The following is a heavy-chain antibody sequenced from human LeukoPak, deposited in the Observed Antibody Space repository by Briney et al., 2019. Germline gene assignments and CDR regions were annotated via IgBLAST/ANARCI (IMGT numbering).Heavy chain of an antibody. CDR1: GGSFSGYY. Sequence: PSETLSLTCAVYGGSFSGYYWSWIRQPPGKGLEWIGSIYYSGSTYYNPSLKSRVTISVDTSKNQFSLKLSSVTAADTAVYYCASRVTTVDYWGQGTLVTVSS. V-gene: IGHV4-34*01. CDR3: ASRVTTVDY. J-gene: IGHJ4*02. D-gene: IGHD4-17*01. CDR2: IYYSGST.